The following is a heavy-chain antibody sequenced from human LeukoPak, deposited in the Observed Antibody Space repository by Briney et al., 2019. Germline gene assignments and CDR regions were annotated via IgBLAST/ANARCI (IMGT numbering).Heavy chain of an antibody. J-gene: IGHJ4*02. V-gene: IGHV3-7*04. CDR2: IKQDGSEK. CDR3: ARVQRGIAVALDY. CDR1: GFTFSSYG. D-gene: IGHD6-19*01. Sequence: GGSLRLSCAASGFTFSSYGMSWVRQAPGKGLEWVANIKQDGSEKYYVDSVKGRFTISRDNAKNSLYLQMNSLRAEDTAVYYCARVQRGIAVALDYWGQGTLATVSS.